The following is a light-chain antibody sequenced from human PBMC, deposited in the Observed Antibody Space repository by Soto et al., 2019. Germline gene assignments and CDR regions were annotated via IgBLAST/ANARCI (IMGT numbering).Light chain of an antibody. J-gene: IGKJ5*01. Sequence: DIQMTQSPSTLSASVGDRVTITCRASQTISTWLAWYQQKPGKAPNLLIYDASSLQSGVPSRFSGSGSGTEFTLTIRGLQPDDFATYYCQQYNIFSITFGQGTRLEIK. CDR2: DAS. V-gene: IGKV1-5*01. CDR3: QQYNIFSIT. CDR1: QTISTW.